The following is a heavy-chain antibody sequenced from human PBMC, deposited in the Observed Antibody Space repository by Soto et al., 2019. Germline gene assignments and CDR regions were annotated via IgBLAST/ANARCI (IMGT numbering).Heavy chain of an antibody. D-gene: IGHD3-22*01. Sequence: PSETLSLTCTVSGGSISSSSYYWGWIRQAPGKGLEWVSVIYSGGSTYYAASVKGRFTISRDNSKNTLYLQMNSLRAEDTAVYYCARDRSKYYYDSSGPSRTRLYGMAVWCQGTTVTVSS. J-gene: IGHJ6*02. CDR1: GGSISSSSYY. CDR3: ARDRSKYYYDSSGPSRTRLYGMAV. V-gene: IGHV3-53*01. CDR2: IYSGGST.